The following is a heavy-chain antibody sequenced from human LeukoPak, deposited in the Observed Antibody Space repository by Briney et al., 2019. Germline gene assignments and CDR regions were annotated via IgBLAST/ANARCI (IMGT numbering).Heavy chain of an antibody. CDR2: VSGSGNTV. Sequence: GGSLRLSCAASGFTFSDHIMNWVRQLPGKRLEWVAYVSGSGNTVYYADSVKGRFTISRDNGKSSLYLQMNSLRVEDTALYYCVRQFASWGQGTLVTVSS. V-gene: IGHV3-48*01. J-gene: IGHJ4*02. CDR1: GFTFSDHI. CDR3: VRQFAS.